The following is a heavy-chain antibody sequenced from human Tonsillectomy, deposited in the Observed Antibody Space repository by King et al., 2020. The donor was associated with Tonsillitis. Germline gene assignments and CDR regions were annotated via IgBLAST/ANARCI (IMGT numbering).Heavy chain of an antibody. CDR1: GFSLSTSGMC. J-gene: IGHJ4*02. V-gene: IGHV2-70*01. D-gene: IGHD7-27*01. CDR3: ARMKRLTGKPSWVDY. CDR2: IDWDDDK. Sequence: VTLKESGPALVKPTQTLTLTCAFSGFSLSTSGMCVTWIRQPPGKALEWLALIDWDDDKYYSTSLKTRLTISKDTSKNQVVLTMTNMDPVDTATYYCARMKRLTGKPSWVDYWGQGNLVTVSS.